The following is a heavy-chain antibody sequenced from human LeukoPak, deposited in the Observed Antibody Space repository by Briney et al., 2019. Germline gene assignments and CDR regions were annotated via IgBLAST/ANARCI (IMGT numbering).Heavy chain of an antibody. CDR2: FDPEDGET. V-gene: IGHV1-24*01. D-gene: IGHD3-10*01. Sequence: ASVKVSCKVSGYTLTELSMHWVRQAPGKGLEWMGGFDPEDGETIYAQQFQGRVTMTEDTSTDTAYMELSSLRSEDTAVYYCTTEGFGEALSYYFDYWGQGTLVTVSS. J-gene: IGHJ4*02. CDR1: GYTLTELS. CDR3: TTEGFGEALSYYFDY.